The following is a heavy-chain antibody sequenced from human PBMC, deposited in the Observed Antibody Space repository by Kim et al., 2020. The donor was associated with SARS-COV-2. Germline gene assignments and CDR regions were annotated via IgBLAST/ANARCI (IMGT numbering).Heavy chain of an antibody. CDR1: GFTFSSYG. D-gene: IGHD3-10*01. J-gene: IGHJ6*02. CDR2: ISYDGSNK. CDR3: AREGYYGSGSYYYGMDV. Sequence: GGSLRLSCAASGFTFSSYGMHWVRQAPGKGLEWVAVISYDGSNKYYADSVKGRFTISRDNSKNTLYLQMNSLRAEDTAVYYCAREGYYGSGSYYYGMDVWGQGTTVTVSS. V-gene: IGHV3-33*05.